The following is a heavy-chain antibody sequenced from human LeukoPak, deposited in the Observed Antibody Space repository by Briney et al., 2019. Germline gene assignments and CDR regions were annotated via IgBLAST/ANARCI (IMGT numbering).Heavy chain of an antibody. CDR2: FDPEDGET. D-gene: IGHD1-26*01. Sequence: ASVTVSCKVSGYTLTELSMHWVRQAPGKGLEWMGGFDPEDGETIYAQKFQGRVTMTEDTSTDTAYMELSSLRSEDTAVYYCATDLGATKRYDYWGQGTLVTVSS. CDR3: ATDLGATKRYDY. V-gene: IGHV1-24*01. J-gene: IGHJ4*02. CDR1: GYTLTELS.